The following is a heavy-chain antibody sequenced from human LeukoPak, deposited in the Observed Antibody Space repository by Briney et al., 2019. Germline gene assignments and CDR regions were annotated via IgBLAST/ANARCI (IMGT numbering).Heavy chain of an antibody. CDR3: ATGAGWYNY. CDR2: ISYSGST. J-gene: IGHJ4*02. V-gene: IGHV4-59*01. D-gene: IGHD6-19*01. Sequence: SETLSLTCTVSGGSLSSYYWSWLRQPPGEGLEWIAYISYSGSTNYSPPLKSRVTISLDTSKNQFSLKLNSVTAADTAVYYCATGAGWYNYWGQGTLVTVSS. CDR1: GGSLSSYY.